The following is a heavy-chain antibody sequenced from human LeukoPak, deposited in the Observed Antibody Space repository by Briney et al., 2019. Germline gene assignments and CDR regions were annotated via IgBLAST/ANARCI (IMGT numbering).Heavy chain of an antibody. Sequence: SETLSLTCTVSGGSISSSSYYWGWIRQPPGKGLEWIGSIYYSGSTYYNPSLKSRVTISVDTSKNQFSLKLSSVTAADTAVYYCASSSPPYYGDYGMGAFDIWGQGTMVTVSS. CDR3: ASSSPPYYGDYGMGAFDI. D-gene: IGHD4-17*01. CDR1: GGSISSSSYY. CDR2: IYYSGST. V-gene: IGHV4-39*01. J-gene: IGHJ3*02.